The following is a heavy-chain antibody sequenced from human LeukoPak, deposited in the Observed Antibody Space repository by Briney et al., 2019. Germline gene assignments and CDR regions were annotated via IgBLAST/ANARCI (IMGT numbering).Heavy chain of an antibody. J-gene: IGHJ6*02. CDR2: IYSGGST. Sequence: GGSLRLSCAASGFTFSSYWMSWVRQAPGKGLEWVSVIYSGGSTYYADSVKGRFTISRDNSKNTLYLQMNSLRAEDTAVYYCARDRVVPAAIPHYYGMDVWGQGTTVTVSS. V-gene: IGHV3-66*01. D-gene: IGHD2-2*02. CDR1: GFTFSSYW. CDR3: ARDRVVPAAIPHYYGMDV.